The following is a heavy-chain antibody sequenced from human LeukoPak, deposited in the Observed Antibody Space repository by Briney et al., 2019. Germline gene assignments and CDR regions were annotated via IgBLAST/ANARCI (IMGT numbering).Heavy chain of an antibody. Sequence: PGGSLRLSCAASEFSFSNYWMSWVRQAPGKGLEWVANIKEDGSEIYYVDSVKGRFTISRDSAKNSMYLQMNSLRAEDTAVYYCAREENYYYYMDVWGKGTTVTVSS. CDR2: IKEDGSEI. CDR1: EFSFSNYW. J-gene: IGHJ6*03. V-gene: IGHV3-7*01. CDR3: AREENYYYYMDV.